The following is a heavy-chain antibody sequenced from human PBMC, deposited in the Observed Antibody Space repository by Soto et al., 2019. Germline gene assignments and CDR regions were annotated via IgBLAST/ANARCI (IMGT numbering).Heavy chain of an antibody. CDR1: GFTLSSYW. D-gene: IGHD3-10*01. V-gene: IGHV3-7*04. J-gene: IGHJ4*02. CDR3: ATARSFGH. CDR2: IKQDGSEK. Sequence: EAQLVESGGGLVQPGGSLRLSCAASGFTLSSYWMSWVRQAPGKGLEWVANIKQDGSEKYYVDSVKGRFTISRDNAKNSLYLQMNSLRAEDTAVYYCATARSFGHWGQGTLVTVSA.